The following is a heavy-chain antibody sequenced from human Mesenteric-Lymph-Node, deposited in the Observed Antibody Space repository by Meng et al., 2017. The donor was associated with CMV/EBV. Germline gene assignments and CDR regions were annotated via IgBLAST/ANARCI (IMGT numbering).Heavy chain of an antibody. CDR1: GFKFNDYR. CDR3: ARDLASARAY. CDR2: ISSSSYI. J-gene: IGHJ4*02. V-gene: IGHV3-21*01. D-gene: IGHD3-16*01. Sequence: GGSLRLSCVGSGFKFNDYRMNWVRQAPGKGLEWVSSISSSSYIYYADSVKGRFTISRDNAKNSLYPQMNSLRAEDTAVYYCARDLASARAYWGQGTLVTVSS.